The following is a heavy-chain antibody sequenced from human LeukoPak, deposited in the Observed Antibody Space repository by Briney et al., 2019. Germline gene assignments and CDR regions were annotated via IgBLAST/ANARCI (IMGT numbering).Heavy chain of an antibody. CDR1: GDSISSGDYY. Sequence: SETLSLTCTVSGDSISSGDYYWSWIRQPAGKGLEWIGRISSSGSTNYNPSLKSRVTISVDTSKNQFSLKLSSVTAADTAVYYCASSPVTAKGVWFDPWGQGTLVTVSS. V-gene: IGHV4-61*02. CDR3: ASSPVTAKGVWFDP. D-gene: IGHD2-21*02. CDR2: ISSSGST. J-gene: IGHJ5*02.